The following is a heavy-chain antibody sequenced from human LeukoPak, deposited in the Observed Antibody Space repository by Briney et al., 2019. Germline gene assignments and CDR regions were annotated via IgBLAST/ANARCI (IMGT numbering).Heavy chain of an antibody. J-gene: IGHJ4*02. CDR1: GGTFSSYA. Sequence: ASVKVSCKASGGTFSSYAISWVRQAPGQGLERMGGIIPIFGTANYAQKFQGRVAITTDESTSTAYMELSSLRSEDTAVYYCARGARYYDFWSGYEKEYYFDYWGQGTLVTVSS. CDR3: ARGARYYDFWSGYEKEYYFDY. V-gene: IGHV1-69*05. CDR2: IIPIFGTA. D-gene: IGHD3-3*01.